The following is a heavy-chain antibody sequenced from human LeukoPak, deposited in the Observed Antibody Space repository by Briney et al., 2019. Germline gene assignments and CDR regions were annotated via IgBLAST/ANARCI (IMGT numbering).Heavy chain of an antibody. D-gene: IGHD1-7*01. V-gene: IGHV1-69*13. CDR2: INPFFGTA. J-gene: IGHJ6*03. CDR1: GGTFSSNA. Sequence: SVKVSCKASGGTFSSNAISWVRQAPGQGLERMGGINPFFGTANYAQKFQGRVTITADESTSTAHMELSSLRSEDTAVYYCARLTGTTFYYYMDVWGKGTTVTVSS. CDR3: ARLTGTTFYYYMDV.